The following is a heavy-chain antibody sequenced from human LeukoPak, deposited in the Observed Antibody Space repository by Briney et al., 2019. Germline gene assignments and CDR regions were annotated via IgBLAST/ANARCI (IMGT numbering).Heavy chain of an antibody. CDR3: ARGVPRNDI. Sequence: SETLSLTCTVSGGSISSGSYYWSWLRQPAGKGLEWIGRIYTSGSTNYNPSLKSRVTISVDTSKNQFSLKLSSVTAADTAVYYCARGVPRNDIWGQGTLVTVSS. D-gene: IGHD1-1*01. V-gene: IGHV4-61*02. J-gene: IGHJ4*02. CDR1: GGSISSGSYY. CDR2: IYTSGST.